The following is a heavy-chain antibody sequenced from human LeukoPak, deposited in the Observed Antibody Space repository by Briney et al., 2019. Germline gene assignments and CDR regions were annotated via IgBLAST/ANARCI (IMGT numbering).Heavy chain of an antibody. J-gene: IGHJ4*02. CDR1: GGSFSGYY. CDR2: INLGGST. V-gene: IGHV4-34*01. CDR3: ATLRPYGDFDY. Sequence: SETLSLTCAVYGGSFSGYYWSWIRQPPGKGLEWIGEINLGGSTNYNPSLKSRVTISVDTSKRQFSLKLSSVTAADTAVYYCATLRPYGDFDYWGQGTLVTVSS. D-gene: IGHD4-17*01.